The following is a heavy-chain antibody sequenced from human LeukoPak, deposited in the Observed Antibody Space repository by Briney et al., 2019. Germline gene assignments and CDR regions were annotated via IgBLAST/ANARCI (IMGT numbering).Heavy chain of an antibody. CDR1: GFTFSRNT. J-gene: IGHJ3*01. D-gene: IGHD3-10*01. Sequence: PGGSLRLSCAASGFTFSRNTMNWVRQAPGKGLEWISSIGSSSSYIYYADSVKGRFTISRDNSKNTLYLQMNSLRAEDTAIYYCARASGSFDFWGQGTMVTVSS. CDR2: IGSSSSYI. V-gene: IGHV3-21*01. CDR3: ARASGSFDF.